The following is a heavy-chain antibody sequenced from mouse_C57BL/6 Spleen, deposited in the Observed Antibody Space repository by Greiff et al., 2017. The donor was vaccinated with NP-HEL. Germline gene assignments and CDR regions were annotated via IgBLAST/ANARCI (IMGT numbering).Heavy chain of an antibody. CDR2: IYPGDGDT. V-gene: IGHV1-80*01. D-gene: IGHD4-1*01. CDR1: GYAFSSYW. CDR3: ARSGNWIYAMDY. Sequence: QVQLQQSGAELVKPGASVKISCKASGYAFSSYWMNWVKQRPGKGLEWIGQIYPGDGDTNYNGKFKGKATLTADKSSSTAYMQLSSLTSEDSAVYCCARSGNWIYAMDYWGQGTSVTVSS. J-gene: IGHJ4*01.